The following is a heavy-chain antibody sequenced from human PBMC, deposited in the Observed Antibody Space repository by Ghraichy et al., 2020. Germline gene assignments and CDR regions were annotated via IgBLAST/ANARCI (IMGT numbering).Heavy chain of an antibody. CDR2: INPNSGGT. J-gene: IGHJ3*02. V-gene: IGHV1-2*02. CDR1: GYTFTGYY. CDR3: ARESAREAVAGLDAFDI. D-gene: IGHD6-19*01. Sequence: ASVKVSCKASGYTFTGYYMHWVRQAPGQGLEWMGWINPNSGGTNYAQKFQGRVNMTRDTSISTAYMELSRLRSDDTAVYYCARESAREAVAGLDAFDIWGQGTMVTVSS.